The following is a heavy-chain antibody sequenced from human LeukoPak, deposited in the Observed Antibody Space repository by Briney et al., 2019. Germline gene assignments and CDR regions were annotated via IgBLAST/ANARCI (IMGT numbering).Heavy chain of an antibody. V-gene: IGHV3-23*01. CDR1: GFTFSTYA. CDR2: ISGSDAGT. CDR3: AKRASGSGTSLYYFDY. D-gene: IGHD3-10*01. J-gene: IGHJ4*02. Sequence: GGSLRLSCAASGFTFSTYAMSWVRQSPGKGLEWVSAISGSDAGTYFADSVKGRFTISRDNSKNTLYLQMNSLRAEDTAVYYCAKRASGSGTSLYYFDYWGQGTLVTVSS.